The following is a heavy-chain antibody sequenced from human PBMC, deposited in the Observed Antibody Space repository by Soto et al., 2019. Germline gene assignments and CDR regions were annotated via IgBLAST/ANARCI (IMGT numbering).Heavy chain of an antibody. CDR2: IYYSGST. J-gene: IGHJ5*02. Sequence: TLSLTCTVSGGSISSYYWSWIRQPPGKGLEWIGYIYYSGSTNYNPSLKSRVTISVDTSKNQFSLKLSSVTAADTAVYYCARETGYCSGGSCYPNWFDPWGQGTLVTVSS. CDR3: ARETGYCSGGSCYPNWFDP. V-gene: IGHV4-59*01. D-gene: IGHD2-15*01. CDR1: GGSISSYY.